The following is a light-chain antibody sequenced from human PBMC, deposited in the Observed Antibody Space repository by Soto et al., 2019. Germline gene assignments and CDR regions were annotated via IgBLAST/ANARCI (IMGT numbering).Light chain of an antibody. Sequence: EIVMTQSPATLSVSPGERATLSCRASQSVSSNLAWYQQKPGQAPRLLIYGASTRATGIPARFSGSGSGTEFTLTISSLQSEDFEVYYCQHYNSWPPWTFGQGTKVEI. CDR3: QHYNSWPPWT. J-gene: IGKJ1*01. V-gene: IGKV3-15*01. CDR2: GAS. CDR1: QSVSSN.